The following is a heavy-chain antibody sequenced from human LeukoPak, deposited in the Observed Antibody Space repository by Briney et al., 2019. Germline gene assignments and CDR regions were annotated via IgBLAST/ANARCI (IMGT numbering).Heavy chain of an antibody. CDR3: ARDQLDP. CDR2: INQDGTGK. CDR1: GFTFTSHW. Sequence: PGGSLRLSCVASGFTFTSHWMSWVRQAPGKGLEWVANINQDGTGKHYVDSVKGRFTISRDNAKNSQFLQMNSLSAEDTAVYCARDQLDPWGQGTLVTVSS. J-gene: IGHJ5*02. V-gene: IGHV3-7*01.